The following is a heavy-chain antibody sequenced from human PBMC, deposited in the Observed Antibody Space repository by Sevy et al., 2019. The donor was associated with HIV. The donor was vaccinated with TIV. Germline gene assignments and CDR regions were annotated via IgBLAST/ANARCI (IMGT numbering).Heavy chain of an antibody. Sequence: ASVKVSCKVSGYTLTELSMHWVRQAPGKGLEWMGGFDPEDGETIYAQKFQGRVTMTEDTSTDTAYMELSSLRSEDTAVYYCATDRNSGSHTGPFDYWGQGTLVTVSS. J-gene: IGHJ4*02. CDR3: ATDRNSGSHTGPFDY. CDR2: FDPEDGET. V-gene: IGHV1-24*01. CDR1: GYTLTELS. D-gene: IGHD1-26*01.